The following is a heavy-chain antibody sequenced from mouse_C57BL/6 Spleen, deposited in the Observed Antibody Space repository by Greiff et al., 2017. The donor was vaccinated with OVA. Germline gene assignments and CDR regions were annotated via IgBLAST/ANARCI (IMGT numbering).Heavy chain of an antibody. J-gene: IGHJ3*01. CDR3: ARDRGYYGSSLFAY. Sequence: EVQLQQSGPGLVKPSQSLSLTCSVTGYSITSGYYWNWIRQFPGNKLEWMGYISYDGSNNYYPSLKNRISITRDTSKNQFFLKLNSVTTEDTATYYCARDRGYYGSSLFAYWGQGTLVTVSA. D-gene: IGHD1-1*01. CDR1: GYSITSGYY. CDR2: ISYDGSN. V-gene: IGHV3-6*01.